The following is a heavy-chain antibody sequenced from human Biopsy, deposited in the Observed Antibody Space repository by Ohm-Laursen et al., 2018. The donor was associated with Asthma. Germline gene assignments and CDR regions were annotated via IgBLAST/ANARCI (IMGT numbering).Heavy chain of an antibody. CDR1: GAYIGSRDHH. D-gene: IGHD4-17*01. CDR2: VFWSGTT. V-gene: IGHV4-30-4*01. J-gene: IGHJ6*02. Sequence: SQTLSLTWTVGGAYIGSRDHHWSWIRQSPGTGLEWIGFVFWSGTTHYNRSLERRLSISIDTTRNEFSMTLRSVTAADTAAYFCARVASYGDLYFGIDVWGPGTTVSVS. CDR3: ARVASYGDLYFGIDV.